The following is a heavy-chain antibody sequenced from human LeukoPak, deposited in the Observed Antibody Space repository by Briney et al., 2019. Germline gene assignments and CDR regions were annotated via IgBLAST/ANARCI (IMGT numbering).Heavy chain of an antibody. CDR1: GFTFSSYA. V-gene: IGHV3-23*01. CDR2: ISGSGGST. CDR3: AKDTRPNDFGSGPIFDP. J-gene: IGHJ5*02. D-gene: IGHD3-3*01. Sequence: PGGSLRLSCAASGFTFSSYAMSWVRQAPGKGLEWVSAISGSGGSTYYADSVKGRFTISRDNSKNTLYLQMNSLRAEDTAVYYCAKDTRPNDFGSGPIFDPWGQGTLVTVSS.